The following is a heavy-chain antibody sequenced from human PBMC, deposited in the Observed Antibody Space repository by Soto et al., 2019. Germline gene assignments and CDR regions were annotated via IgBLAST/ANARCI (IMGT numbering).Heavy chain of an antibody. D-gene: IGHD2-8*01. CDR2: MNPNSGNT. CDR3: ARGLTCTNGVCYAFDY. Sequence: QVQLVQSGAEVKKPGASVKVSCKASGYTFTSYDINWVRQATGQGLEWMGWMNPNSGNTGYAQKCQGRVTMTXXTXIXKAYMELSSLRSEDTAVYYCARGLTCTNGVCYAFDYWGQGTLVTVSS. V-gene: IGHV1-8*01. CDR1: GYTFTSYD. J-gene: IGHJ4*02.